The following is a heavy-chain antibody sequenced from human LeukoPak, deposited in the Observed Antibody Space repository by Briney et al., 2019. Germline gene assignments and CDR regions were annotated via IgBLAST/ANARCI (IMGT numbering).Heavy chain of an antibody. CDR2: ISGSGGST. Sequence: PGGSLRLSCAASGFTFSNYVMSWVRQAPGQGLEWVSAISGSGGSTYYADSVKGRFTISRDNSKNTLYLQMNSLRAEDTAVYYCAKDFGEGYYFDYWGQGTLVTVSS. D-gene: IGHD2-21*01. J-gene: IGHJ4*02. CDR3: AKDFGEGYYFDY. V-gene: IGHV3-23*01. CDR1: GFTFSNYV.